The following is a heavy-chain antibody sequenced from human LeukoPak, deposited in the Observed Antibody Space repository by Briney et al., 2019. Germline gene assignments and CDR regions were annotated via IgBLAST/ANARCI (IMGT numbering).Heavy chain of an antibody. CDR2: INPNSGGT. J-gene: IGHJ3*02. CDR1: GYTFTGYY. CDR3: ARGRTSSWPYDAFDI. V-gene: IGHV1-2*02. Sequence: GASVKVSCKASGYTFTGYYMHWVRQAPGQGLEWMGWINPNSGGTNYAQKFQGRVTMTRDTSISTAYMELSSLRSEDTAVYYCARGRTSSWPYDAFDIWGQGTMVTVSS. D-gene: IGHD6-13*01.